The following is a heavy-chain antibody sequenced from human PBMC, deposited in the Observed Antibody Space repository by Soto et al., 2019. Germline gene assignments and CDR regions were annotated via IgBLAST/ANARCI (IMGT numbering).Heavy chain of an antibody. CDR1: GFTFSNSA. CDR2: IRSSGGHT. V-gene: IGHV3-23*01. J-gene: IGHJ4*02. Sequence: PGGSLRLSCVASGFTFSNSAMSWVRHVPGEGLEWAAGIRSSGGHTNYADSVKGRFTISRDNSKDTLYLQMNSLRAEDTALYYCAKVQEFCGFNCYIVDSWGQGVLVTVSS. D-gene: IGHD2-21*02. CDR3: AKVQEFCGFNCYIVDS.